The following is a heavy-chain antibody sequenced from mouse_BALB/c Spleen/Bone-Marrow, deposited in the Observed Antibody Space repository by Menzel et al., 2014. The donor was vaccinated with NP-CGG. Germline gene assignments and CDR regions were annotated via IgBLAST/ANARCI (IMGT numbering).Heavy chain of an antibody. CDR2: IYPGNVNT. D-gene: IGHD2-14*01. Sequence: VQPQQFGPELVKSGSSVRISCKASGYIFTSYYIHRVKQRPGQGPERIGWIYPGNVNTNYNEKFEDMATLTADNSSNTAYMHLSSLTSEASAVYFCARGAYYRSPMDYWGQGTSVTVSS. CDR3: ARGAYYRSPMDY. CDR1: GYIFTSYY. J-gene: IGHJ4*01. V-gene: IGHV1S56*01.